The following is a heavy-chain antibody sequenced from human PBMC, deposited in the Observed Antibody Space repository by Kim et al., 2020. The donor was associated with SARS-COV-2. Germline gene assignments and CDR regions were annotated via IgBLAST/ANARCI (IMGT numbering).Heavy chain of an antibody. CDR2: IKSKTDGGTT. J-gene: IGHJ6*02. CDR1: GFTFSNAW. CDR3: TTDSRTYGDYGLYYYYGMDV. D-gene: IGHD4-17*01. V-gene: IGHV3-15*01. Sequence: GGSLRLSCAASGFTFSNAWMSWVRQAPGKGLEWVGRIKSKTDGGTTDYAAPVKGRFTISRDDSKNTLYLQMNSLKTEDTAVYYCTTDSRTYGDYGLYYYYGMDVWGQGTTVTVSS.